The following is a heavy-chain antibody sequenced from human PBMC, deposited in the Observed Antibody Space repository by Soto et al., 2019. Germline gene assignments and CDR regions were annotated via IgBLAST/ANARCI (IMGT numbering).Heavy chain of an antibody. J-gene: IGHJ6*02. V-gene: IGHV1-18*01. CDR2: ISAYNGNT. D-gene: IGHD2-2*02. Sequence: ASVEVSCKASGYTFTSYGMSWVRQAPGQGLEWMGWISAYNGNTNYAQKLQGRVTMTTDTSTSTAYMELRSLRSDDTAVYYCAREKTAVVVPAAIRLHYYYGMDVWGQGTTVTVSS. CDR1: GYTFTSYG. CDR3: AREKTAVVVPAAIRLHYYYGMDV.